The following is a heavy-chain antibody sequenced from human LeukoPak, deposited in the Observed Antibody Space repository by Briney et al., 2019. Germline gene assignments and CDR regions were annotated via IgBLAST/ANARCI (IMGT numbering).Heavy chain of an antibody. J-gene: IGHJ4*02. CDR1: GGSISSTSYY. Sequence: SETLSLTCTVSGGSISSTSYYWGWIRQPPGKGLEWIGSIYYSGSPYYNPSLKSRVTISVDTSKNHFSLTLSSVTAADTAVYYCARQRETGHPTTLDYWGQGTLVTVSS. V-gene: IGHV4-39*01. CDR3: ARQRETGHPTTLDY. D-gene: IGHD1-7*01. CDR2: IYYSGSP.